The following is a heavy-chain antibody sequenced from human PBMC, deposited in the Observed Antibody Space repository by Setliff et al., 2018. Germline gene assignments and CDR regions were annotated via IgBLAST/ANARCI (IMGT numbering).Heavy chain of an antibody. CDR2: IKQDGSVK. J-gene: IGHJ5*02. CDR3: ARDPFGNPVFDP. D-gene: IGHD3-10*01. CDR1: GFAFSTYS. V-gene: IGHV3-7*01. Sequence: GGSLRLSCAASGFAFSTYSMNWVRQAPGKGLEWVSTIKQDGSVKNYVDSVKGRFSISRDNTKNSLYLQMNSLRAEDTAVYYCARDPFGNPVFDPWGQGTLVTVSS.